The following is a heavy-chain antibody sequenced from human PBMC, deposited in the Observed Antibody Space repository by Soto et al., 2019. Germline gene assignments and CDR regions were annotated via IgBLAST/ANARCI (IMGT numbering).Heavy chain of an antibody. V-gene: IGHV4-59*01. D-gene: IGHD6-13*01. CDR2: IHYSGTT. Sequence: SETLSLTCTVSGGSMRNYFWTWIRQPPGKGLEWIGYIHYSGTTSFFPSYNPSLRSRVTIPEDTSKNQFSLKLLSVTTADTAVYFCAAGEASSRNLAPYYLDFWGQGTLVTVSS. CDR3: AAGEASSRNLAPYYLDF. J-gene: IGHJ4*02. CDR1: GGSMRNYF.